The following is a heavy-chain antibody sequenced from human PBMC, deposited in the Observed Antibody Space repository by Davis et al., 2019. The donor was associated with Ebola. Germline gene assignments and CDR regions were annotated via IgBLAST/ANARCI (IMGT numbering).Heavy chain of an antibody. J-gene: IGHJ4*02. CDR2: ISGSSGAT. CDR3: ATYKQKLVHFDC. V-gene: IGHV3-23*01. CDR1: GFTFSSYA. D-gene: IGHD6-13*01. Sequence: GESLKISCAASGFTFSSYAMTWVRQAPGKGLEWVSTISGSSGATYYADSVRGRFTISRDNSKNTLFLQMNSLRAEDTAIYYCATYKQKLVHFDCWGQGTLVTVSS.